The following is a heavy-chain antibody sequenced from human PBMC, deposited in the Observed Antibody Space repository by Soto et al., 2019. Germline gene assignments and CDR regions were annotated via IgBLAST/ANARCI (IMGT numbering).Heavy chain of an antibody. CDR1: GFTFSSYA. Sequence: GGSLRLSCAASGFTFSSYAMSWVRQAPGKGLEWVSAVTSGGDSTYYADSVKGRFTISRDNSKSTLYLQMNSLRAEDTAVYYCTKENYAYEGLDVWGQGTTVTVSS. V-gene: IGHV3-23*01. CDR3: TKENYAYEGLDV. D-gene: IGHD3-16*01. CDR2: VTSGGDST. J-gene: IGHJ6*02.